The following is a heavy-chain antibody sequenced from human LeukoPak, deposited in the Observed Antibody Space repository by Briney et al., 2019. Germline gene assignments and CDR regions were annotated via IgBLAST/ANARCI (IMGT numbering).Heavy chain of an antibody. J-gene: IGHJ4*02. CDR2: INSDGSST. Sequence: PGGSLRLSCAASGFTFSSYWMHWVRQAPGKGLVWVSRINSDGSSTSYADSVKGRFTISRGNAKNTLYLQMNSLRAEDTAVYYCARDPEWLLYRYLDYWGQGTLVTVSS. CDR1: GFTFSSYW. D-gene: IGHD3-3*01. CDR3: ARDPEWLLYRYLDY. V-gene: IGHV3-74*01.